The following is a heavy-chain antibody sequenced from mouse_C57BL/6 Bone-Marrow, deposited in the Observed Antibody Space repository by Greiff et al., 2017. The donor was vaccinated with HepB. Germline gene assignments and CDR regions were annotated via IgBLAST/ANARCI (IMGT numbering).Heavy chain of an antibody. CDR2: ISYDGSN. CDR3: ARDEASSGYSRDWFAY. V-gene: IGHV3-6*01. J-gene: IGHJ3*01. D-gene: IGHD3-2*02. CDR1: GYSITSGYY. Sequence: EVHLVESGPGLVKPSQSLSLTCSVTGYSITSGYYWNWIRQFPGNKLEWMGYISYDGSNNYNPSLKNRISITRDTSKNQFFLKLNSVTTEDTATYYCARDEASSGYSRDWFAYWGQGTLVTVSA.